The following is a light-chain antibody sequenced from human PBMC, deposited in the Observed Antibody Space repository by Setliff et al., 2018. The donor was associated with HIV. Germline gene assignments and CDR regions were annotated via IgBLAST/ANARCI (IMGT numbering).Light chain of an antibody. Sequence: SYELTQPPPVSVAPGKTAKITCGGNNIGSKSVHWYQQKPGQAPVLVVHDDSDRPSGIPERISGSNSGNTATLTISRVEAGDEADYYCQVWDDSTDHLYVFGTGTKVTVL. V-gene: IGLV3-21*03. J-gene: IGLJ1*01. CDR3: QVWDDSTDHLYV. CDR1: NIGSKS. CDR2: DDS.